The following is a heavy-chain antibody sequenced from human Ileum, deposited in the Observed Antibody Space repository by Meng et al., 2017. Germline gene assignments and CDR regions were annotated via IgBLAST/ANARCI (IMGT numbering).Heavy chain of an antibody. J-gene: IGHJ5*01. CDR2: ILDRDGKT. D-gene: IGHD3-10*01. Sequence: GGSLRLSCAASGFSFSDQSMSWVRQAPGKGLEWVSVILDRDGKTYYADSMKGRFTISRDNSKNTLYLQMSSLRVDDTAVYHCANRAWLESWGQGTLVTVSS. V-gene: IGHV3-23*01. CDR3: ANRAWLES. CDR1: GFSFSDQS.